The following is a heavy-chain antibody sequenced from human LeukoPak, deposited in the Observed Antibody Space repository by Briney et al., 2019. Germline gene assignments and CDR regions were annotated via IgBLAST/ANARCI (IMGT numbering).Heavy chain of an antibody. V-gene: IGHV4-61*02. J-gene: IGHJ4*02. CDR1: GRSISSGSSY. CDR3: ARATLVAVDY. D-gene: IGHD5-12*01. Sequence: PSETLSLTCTVSGRSISSGSSYWSWLRQPAGKGLEWIGRIYTSGSTNYNPSLKSRFTISVDTSKNQFSLKLSSVTAADTAVYYCARATLVAVDYWGQGTLVTVSS. CDR2: IYTSGST.